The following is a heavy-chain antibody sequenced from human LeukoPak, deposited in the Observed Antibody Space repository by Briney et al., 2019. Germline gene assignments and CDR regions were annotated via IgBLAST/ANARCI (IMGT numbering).Heavy chain of an antibody. CDR3: ASSKYQLLAALFDY. J-gene: IGHJ4*02. CDR2: IYYSGST. D-gene: IGHD2-2*01. Sequence: SETLSLTCTVSGGSISSYYWSWIRQPPGKGLEWVGYIYYSGSTNYNPSLKSRVTISVDTSKNQFSLKLSSVTAAGTAVYYCASSKYQLLAALFDYWGQGTLVTVSS. CDR1: GGSISSYY. V-gene: IGHV4-59*01.